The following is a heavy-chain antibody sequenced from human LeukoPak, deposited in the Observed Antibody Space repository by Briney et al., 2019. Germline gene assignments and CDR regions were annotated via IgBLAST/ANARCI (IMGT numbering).Heavy chain of an antibody. Sequence: SQTLSLTCAISGDSVSSNSAGWNWIRQSPSRGLEWLGRTYYRSKWYNDYAVSVKSRITINPDTSKNQFSLKLSSVTAADTAVYYCARARGDSTGFYYVDCWGQGTLVTVSS. CDR3: ARARGDSTGFYYVDC. CDR1: GDSVSSNSAG. V-gene: IGHV6-1*01. D-gene: IGHD3-22*01. J-gene: IGHJ4*02. CDR2: TYYRSKWYN.